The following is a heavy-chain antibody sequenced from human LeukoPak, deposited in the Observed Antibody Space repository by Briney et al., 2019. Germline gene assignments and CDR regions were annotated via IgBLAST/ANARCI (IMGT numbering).Heavy chain of an antibody. CDR2: IGTSGRKT. CDR1: RFTFCSYG. CDR3: AKGDGGTYPFDY. J-gene: IGHJ4*02. Sequence: GGTLRLSCAASRFTFCSYGMSWVPQAPGQGLKGVTTIGTSGRKTYYADSVKGRFTISRDNSRNALYLQINSLRAEDTAIYYCAKGDGGTYPFDYWGQEILVSVSS. V-gene: IGHV3-23*01. D-gene: IGHD2-21*02.